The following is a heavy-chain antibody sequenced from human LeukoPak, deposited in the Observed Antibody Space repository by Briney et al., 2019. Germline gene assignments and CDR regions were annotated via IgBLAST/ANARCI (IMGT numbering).Heavy chain of an antibody. Sequence: SETLSLTCTVSGGSISSYYWSWIGQPPGKGLEGIGYIYYSGSTNYNPSLKSRVTISVDTSKTQFSPKLSSVTAADTAVYYCARQRYSSGWKEGVFDYWGQGTLVTVSS. CDR3: ARQRYSSGWKEGVFDY. D-gene: IGHD6-19*01. J-gene: IGHJ4*02. CDR2: IYYSGST. CDR1: GGSISSYY. V-gene: IGHV4-59*08.